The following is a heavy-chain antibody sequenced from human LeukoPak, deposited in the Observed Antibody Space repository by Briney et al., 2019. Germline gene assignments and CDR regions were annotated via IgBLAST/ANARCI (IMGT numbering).Heavy chain of an antibody. CDR2: ISAYNGNT. J-gene: IGHJ4*02. V-gene: IGHV1-18*01. CDR3: ARGGSMVRGVIIKWYYFDY. D-gene: IGHD3-10*01. Sequence: RASVKASCKASGYTFTSYGISWVRQAPGQGLEWMGWISAYNGNTNYAQKLQGRVTMTTDTSTSTAYMELRSLRSDDTAVYYCARGGSMVRGVIIKWYYFDYWGQGTLVTVSS. CDR1: GYTFTSYG.